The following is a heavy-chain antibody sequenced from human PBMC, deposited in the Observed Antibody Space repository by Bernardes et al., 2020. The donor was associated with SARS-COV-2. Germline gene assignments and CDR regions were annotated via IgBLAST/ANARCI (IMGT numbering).Heavy chain of an antibody. CDR3: SRVDLSNRYYFDY. J-gene: IGHJ4*02. Sequence: VVSLRLSSATSAFTFSRYPMNWVRQAPGKGLEWISSMSTSSSYISYSDSVRGRFTSSRDKAKNSVSMQMNSLRAEDTAVYYCSRVDLSNRYYFDYWRQGTPVTVSS. V-gene: IGHV3-21*06. D-gene: IGHD4-4*01. CDR2: MSTSSSYI. CDR1: AFTFSRYP.